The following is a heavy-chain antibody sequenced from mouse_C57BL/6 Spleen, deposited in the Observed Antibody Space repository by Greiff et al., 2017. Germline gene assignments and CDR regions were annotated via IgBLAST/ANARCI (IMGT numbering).Heavy chain of an antibody. V-gene: IGHV5-4*03. Sequence: EVKLVESGGGLVKPGGSLKLSCAASGFTFSSYAMSWVCQTPEKRLEWVATISDGGSYTYYPDNVKGRFTISRDNAKNNLYLQMSHLKSEDTAMYYCARSTGPSAWFAYWGQGTLVTVSA. CDR3: ARSTGPSAWFAY. CDR2: ISDGGSYT. D-gene: IGHD1-1*01. J-gene: IGHJ3*01. CDR1: GFTFSSYA.